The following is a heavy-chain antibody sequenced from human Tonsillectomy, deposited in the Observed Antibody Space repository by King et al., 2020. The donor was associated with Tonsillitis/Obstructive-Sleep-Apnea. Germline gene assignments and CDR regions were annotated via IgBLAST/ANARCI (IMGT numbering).Heavy chain of an antibody. CDR3: ARTAWIQGRYYFDY. Sequence: QLVQSGGGAVQPGRSLRLSCAASGFTFSSYGMHWVRQAPGKGLEWVAVISYDGSNKYYADSVKGRFTISRDNSKNTLYLQMNSLRAEDTAVYYCARTAWIQGRYYFDYWGQGTLVTVSS. J-gene: IGHJ4*02. D-gene: IGHD5-18*01. CDR1: GFTFSSYG. CDR2: ISYDGSNK. V-gene: IGHV3-30*03.